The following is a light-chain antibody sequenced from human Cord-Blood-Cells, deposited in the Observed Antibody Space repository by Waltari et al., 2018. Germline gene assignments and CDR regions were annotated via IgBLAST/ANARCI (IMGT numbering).Light chain of an antibody. CDR1: QSVSSY. CDR3: QQRSNWPPLT. Sequence: EIAWTQSPATLSLSPGERATLPCRASQSVSSYLAWYQQKPGQAPRLLIYDASTRATGIPARFSGSGSGTDFTLTISSLEPEDFAVYYCQQRSNWPPLTFGGGTKVEIK. CDR2: DAS. V-gene: IGKV3-11*01. J-gene: IGKJ4*01.